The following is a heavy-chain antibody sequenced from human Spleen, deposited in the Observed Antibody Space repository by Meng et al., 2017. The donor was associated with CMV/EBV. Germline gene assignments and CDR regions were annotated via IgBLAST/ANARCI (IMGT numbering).Heavy chain of an antibody. J-gene: IGHJ6*01. CDR1: GLTINNDF. D-gene: IGHD5-12*01. Sequence: GESLKISCVASGLTINNDFFIWIRQAPGKGLEWVSYIGSRGNRIYYADSVKGRFTFSRDNSKNTLDLQMNSLRVEDTAVYYCARDPGLPNGMSVWGQGTTVTVSS. CDR2: IGSRGNRI. V-gene: IGHV3-11*01. CDR3: ARDPGLPNGMSV.